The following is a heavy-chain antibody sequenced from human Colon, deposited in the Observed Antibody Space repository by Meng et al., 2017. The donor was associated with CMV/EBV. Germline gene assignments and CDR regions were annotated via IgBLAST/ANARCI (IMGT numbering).Heavy chain of an antibody. V-gene: IGHV3-30*02. CDR3: ARRSYGFPWAFDF. D-gene: IGHD3-10*01. Sequence: GGSLRLSCAASEFTFGSYWMHWIRQAPGKGLEWVATIRHDGTTTAYSESVQGRFTISRDNSKSTLYLQMNSLKPDDTAVYYCARRSYGFPWAFDFWGQGSLVTVSS. CDR1: EFTFGSYW. CDR2: IRHDGTTT. J-gene: IGHJ4*02.